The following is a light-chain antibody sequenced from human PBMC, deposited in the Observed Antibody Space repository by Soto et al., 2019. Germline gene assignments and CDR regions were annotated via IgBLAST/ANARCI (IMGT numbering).Light chain of an antibody. V-gene: IGLV2-8*01. Sequence: QSALTQPPSASGSTGQSVTISCTGTKNDIGVYDFVSWYQHHPGKAPRLIIYEVVQRPSGVPDRFSGSKSGNTASLTVSGLQAADEADYFCKSYAGSNTYVFGSGPKLTVL. CDR1: KNDIGVYDF. CDR3: KSYAGSNTYV. CDR2: EVV. J-gene: IGLJ1*01.